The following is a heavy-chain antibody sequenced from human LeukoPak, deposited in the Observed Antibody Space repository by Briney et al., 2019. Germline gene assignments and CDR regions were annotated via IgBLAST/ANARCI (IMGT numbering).Heavy chain of an antibody. CDR3: TLLWSGYYTGYFDY. Sequence: GESLKISCKGSGYGFTSYWIAWVRQMPGEGLEWMGIIYPGDSDTRYSPSFQGQVTISADRSINTAYLHWSSLKASDTAMYYYTLLWSGYYTGYFDYWGQGTLLTVSS. CDR1: GYGFTSYW. D-gene: IGHD3-3*01. CDR2: IYPGDSDT. J-gene: IGHJ4*02. V-gene: IGHV5-51*01.